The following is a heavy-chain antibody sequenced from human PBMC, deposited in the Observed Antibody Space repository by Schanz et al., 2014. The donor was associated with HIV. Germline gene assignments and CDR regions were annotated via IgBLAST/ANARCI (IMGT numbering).Heavy chain of an antibody. CDR2: ISAYNGNT. Sequence: QVQLVQSGAEVTKPGSSVKVSCKASGGTFSSYAISWVRQAPGQGLEWMGWISAYNGNTNYAQKLQGRVTMTTDTSTSTAYMELRSLRSDDTAVYFCARAAFSSEYYYGMDVWGQGTTVTVSS. CDR1: GGTFSSYA. CDR3: ARAAFSSEYYYGMDV. J-gene: IGHJ6*02. D-gene: IGHD3-3*02. V-gene: IGHV1-18*01.